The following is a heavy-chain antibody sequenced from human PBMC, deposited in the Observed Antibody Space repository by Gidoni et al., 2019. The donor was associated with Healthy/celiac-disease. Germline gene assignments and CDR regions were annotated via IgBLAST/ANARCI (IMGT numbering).Heavy chain of an antibody. CDR3: ASSGDCSGGSCYFPIDY. CDR1: GGSISSSSYY. V-gene: IGHV4-39*01. CDR2: IYYSGST. J-gene: IGHJ4*02. Sequence: QLQLQESGPGLVKPSETLSLTCTVPGGSISSSSYYWGWIRQPPGKGLEWIGSIYYSGSTYYNPSLKSRVTISVDTSKNQFSLKLSSVTAADTAVYYCASSGDCSGGSCYFPIDYWGQGTLVTVSS. D-gene: IGHD2-15*01.